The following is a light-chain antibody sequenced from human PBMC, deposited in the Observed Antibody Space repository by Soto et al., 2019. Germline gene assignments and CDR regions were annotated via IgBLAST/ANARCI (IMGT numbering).Light chain of an antibody. CDR1: RDDVGGYNY. V-gene: IGLV2-8*01. CDR2: EVT. Sequence: QSVLTQPPSASGSPGQSVTISCTGTRDDVGGYNYVSWYQHHPGKAPKLIIYEVTKRPSGVPARFSGSKSGNTASLTVSGLQADDEAVYYCTSYVTSNVVVFGGGTKVTVL. CDR3: TSYVTSNVVV. J-gene: IGLJ3*02.